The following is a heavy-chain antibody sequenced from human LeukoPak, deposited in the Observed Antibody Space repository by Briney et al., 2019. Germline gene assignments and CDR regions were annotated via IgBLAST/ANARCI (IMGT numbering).Heavy chain of an antibody. CDR2: IYYTGSA. Sequence: PSETLSLTCTVSGGSISSSSYYWGWIRQPPGKGLEWIGSIYYTGSAYYNPSLKSRVTMSVDTSKNQFSLRLSSVTAADTAVYSWARHPERCSYFDYGGRGPVVTVS. CDR1: GGSISSSSYY. V-gene: IGHV4-39*01. J-gene: IGHJ4*02. CDR3: ARHPERCSYFDY. D-gene: IGHD5-24*01.